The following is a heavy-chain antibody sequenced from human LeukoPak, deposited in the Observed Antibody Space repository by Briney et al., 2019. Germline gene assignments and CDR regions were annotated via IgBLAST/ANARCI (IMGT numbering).Heavy chain of an antibody. V-gene: IGHV3-53*04. Sequence: GGSLTLPCPASGFTVSSNYMSWVRQAPRKGLEWVSVIYSGGSTYYADSVKGRFTISRHNSKNTLYLQMNSLRAEDSAVYYCARGGYGMDVWGQGTTVTVSS. CDR1: GFTVSSNY. J-gene: IGHJ6*02. CDR2: IYSGGST. CDR3: ARGGYGMDV.